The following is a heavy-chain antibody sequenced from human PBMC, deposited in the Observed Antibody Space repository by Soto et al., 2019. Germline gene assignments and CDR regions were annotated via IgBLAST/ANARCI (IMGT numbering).Heavy chain of an antibody. D-gene: IGHD5-18*01. CDR2: ISVYDGDT. Sequence: ASVKVSCKASGYTFTSYGISWVRQAPGQGLEWMGWISVYDGDTNYAQDFQGRVTMTTDTSTSTAYMEMRSLRSDDTAVYYCARDQVAKWAPGSAMVNYYYGMDAWGQGTTVTVSS. V-gene: IGHV1-18*04. J-gene: IGHJ6*02. CDR1: GYTFTSYG. CDR3: ARDQVAKWAPGSAMVNYYYGMDA.